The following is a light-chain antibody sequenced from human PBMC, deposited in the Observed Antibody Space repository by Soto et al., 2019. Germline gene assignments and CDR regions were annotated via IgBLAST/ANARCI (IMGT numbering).Light chain of an antibody. CDR3: QQYGSSFT. J-gene: IGKJ3*01. CDR2: GAS. CDR1: QSVSSSN. V-gene: IGKV3-20*01. Sequence: EIVLTQSPGTLSLSPGERATLSCRASQSVSSSNLAWYQQKPGQAPRLLIYGASSRATGIPGRFSGSGSGTDFTLTISRLEPEDFAVYYCQQYGSSFTFGPGTKVDIK.